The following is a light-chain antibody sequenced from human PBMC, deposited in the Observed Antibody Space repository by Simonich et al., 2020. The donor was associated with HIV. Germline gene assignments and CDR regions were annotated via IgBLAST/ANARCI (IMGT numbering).Light chain of an antibody. V-gene: IGKV1-9*01. CDR3: QLYNSYSIT. Sequence: IQLTQSPSFLSASVGDRVTITCRASQGISSYLAWYQQKPGKAPKLLIYAASTLQSGVPSRFSGSGSGTEFTLTISSLQPDDFATYYSQLYNSYSITFGQGTRLEIK. CDR1: QGISSY. CDR2: AAS. J-gene: IGKJ5*01.